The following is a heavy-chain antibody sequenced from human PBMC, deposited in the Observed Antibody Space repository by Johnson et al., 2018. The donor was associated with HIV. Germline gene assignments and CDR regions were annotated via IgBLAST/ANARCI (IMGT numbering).Heavy chain of an antibody. D-gene: IGHD6-19*01. CDR2: IKQDGSAK. Sequence: VQLVESGGGLVQPGGSLRLSCAASGFTFSSYWMSWVRQAPGQGLEWVANIKQDGSAKYYVDSVKGRFTISRDNAKNSLYLQMHSLRAEDTAVYYCARISGWYSPAFDIWVQGTMVTVSS. V-gene: IGHV3-7*01. CDR1: GFTFSSYW. CDR3: ARISGWYSPAFDI. J-gene: IGHJ3*02.